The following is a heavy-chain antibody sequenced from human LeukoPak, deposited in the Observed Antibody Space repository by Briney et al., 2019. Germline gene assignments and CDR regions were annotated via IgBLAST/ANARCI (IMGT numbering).Heavy chain of an antibody. CDR3: AKRSSWFPHDC. D-gene: IGHD6-13*01. CDR2: IYYSGST. CDR1: GGSISSSSYY. Sequence: PSETLSLTCTVSGGSISSSSYYWGWIRQPPGKGLEWIGSIYYSGSTYYNPSLKSRVTISVDTSKNQFSLKLSSVTAADTAVYYCAKRSSWFPHDCWGQGTLVTVSS. J-gene: IGHJ4*02. V-gene: IGHV4-39*07.